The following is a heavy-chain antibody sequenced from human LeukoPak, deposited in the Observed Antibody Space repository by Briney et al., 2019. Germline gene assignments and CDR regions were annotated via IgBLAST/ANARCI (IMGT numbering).Heavy chain of an antibody. CDR3: ARSHDHLWGNYPDY. D-gene: IGHD3-16*02. Sequence: SGTLSLTCAVSGGSISSNNWWGWVRQPPGKGLEWIGEIYHSGSPNYNPSLESRVTISVDKSKNQFSLRLNSVTAADTAMYYCARSHDHLWGNYPDYWGQGTLVTVSS. J-gene: IGHJ4*02. CDR2: IYHSGSP. CDR1: GGSISSNNW. V-gene: IGHV4-4*02.